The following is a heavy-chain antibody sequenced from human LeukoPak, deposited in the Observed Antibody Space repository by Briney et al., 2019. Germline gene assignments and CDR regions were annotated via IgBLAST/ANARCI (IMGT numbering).Heavy chain of an antibody. CDR1: GFTFSSYE. D-gene: IGHD3-10*02. V-gene: IGHV3-48*03. CDR2: ISSSGSTI. CDR3: AELGITMFGGV. Sequence: GGSLRLSCAASGFTFSSYEMNWVRQAPGKGREGVAYISSSGSTIYYADSVKGRFTISRDNAKNSLYLQMNSLRAEDTAVYYCAELGITMFGGVWGKGTTVTISS. J-gene: IGHJ6*04.